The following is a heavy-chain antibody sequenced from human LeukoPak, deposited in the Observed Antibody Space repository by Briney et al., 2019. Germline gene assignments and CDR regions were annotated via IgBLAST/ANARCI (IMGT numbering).Heavy chain of an antibody. Sequence: GASVRVSCKASGGTFSSYAISWVRQAPGQGLEWMGGIIPIFGTANYAQKFQGRVTITADESTSTAYMELSSLRSEDTAVYYCARTSGWSYQDLDYWGQGTLVTVSS. D-gene: IGHD6-19*01. CDR1: GGTFSSYA. J-gene: IGHJ4*02. V-gene: IGHV1-69*13. CDR2: IIPIFGTA. CDR3: ARTSGWSYQDLDY.